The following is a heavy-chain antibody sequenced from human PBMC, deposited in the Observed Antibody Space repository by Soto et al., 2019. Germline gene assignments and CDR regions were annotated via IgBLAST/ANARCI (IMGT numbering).Heavy chain of an antibody. Sequence: SLRLSCAASGFTFSSYGMHWVRQAPGKGLEWVAVISYVGSNKYYADSVKGRFTISRDNSKNTLYLQMNSLRAEDTAVYYCAKDRGDGYSLDYWGQGTLVTVSS. J-gene: IGHJ4*02. CDR1: GFTFSSYG. CDR2: ISYVGSNK. CDR3: AKDRGDGYSLDY. D-gene: IGHD5-18*01. V-gene: IGHV3-30*18.